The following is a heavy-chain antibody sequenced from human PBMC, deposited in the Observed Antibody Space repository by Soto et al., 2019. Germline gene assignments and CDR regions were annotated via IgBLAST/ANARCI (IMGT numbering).Heavy chain of an antibody. J-gene: IGHJ6*02. V-gene: IGHV1-69*06. Sequence: SVKVSCKASGGTFGNSAISWLRQAPGQGLEWMGGIIPSFATGNSAPEFQGRLTITADKSTTTAYMELSSLRSEDTAVYYCARSYYGSGSYWFYGMDVWGQGTTVTVSS. CDR3: ARSYYGSGSYWFYGMDV. CDR1: GGTFGNSA. CDR2: IIPSFATG. D-gene: IGHD3-10*01.